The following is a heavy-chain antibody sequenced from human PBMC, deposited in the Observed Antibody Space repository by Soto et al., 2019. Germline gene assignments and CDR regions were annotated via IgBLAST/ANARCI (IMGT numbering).Heavy chain of an antibody. V-gene: IGHV4-59*01. D-gene: IGHD3-22*01. CDR1: GGSISSYY. CDR2: IYYSGST. CDR3: ARDMYYYDSSGYYYGMDV. J-gene: IGHJ6*02. Sequence: PSETLSLTXTVSGGSISSYYWSWIRQPPGKGLGWIGYIYYSGSTNYNPSLKSRVTISVDTSKNQFSLKLSSVTAADTAVYYCARDMYYYDSSGYYYGMDVWGQGTTVTVSS.